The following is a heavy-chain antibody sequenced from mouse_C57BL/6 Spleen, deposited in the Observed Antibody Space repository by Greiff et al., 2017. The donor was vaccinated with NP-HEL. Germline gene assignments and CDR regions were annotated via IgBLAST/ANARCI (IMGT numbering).Heavy chain of an antibody. V-gene: IGHV5-6*02. Sequence: EVKLMESGGDLVKPGGSLKLSCAASGFTFSSYGMSWVRQTPDKRLEWVATISSGGSYTYYPDSVKGRFTISRDNAKNTLYLQMSRLKSEDTAMYYCARRTYYYGSSDGYFDVWGTGTTVTVSS. J-gene: IGHJ1*03. CDR1: GFTFSSYG. CDR3: ARRTYYYGSSDGYFDV. D-gene: IGHD1-1*01. CDR2: ISSGGSYT.